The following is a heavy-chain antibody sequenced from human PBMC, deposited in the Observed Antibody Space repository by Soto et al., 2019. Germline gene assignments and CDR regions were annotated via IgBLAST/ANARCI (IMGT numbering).Heavy chain of an antibody. D-gene: IGHD3-3*01. CDR2: IIPSPDIT. CDR1: GGTFSTYI. V-gene: IGHV1-69*08. J-gene: IGHJ3*01. Sequence: QVQLVQSGAEVKQPGSSVKVSCKAPGGTFSTYIISWVRQAPGQGREWMGRIIPSPDITNYAQTFQGRVTITADKSTSTAYRVLGSLRSEDRGVYYSARDRITKRGDAGALGGEWTMVTVSS. CDR3: ARDRITKRGDAGAL.